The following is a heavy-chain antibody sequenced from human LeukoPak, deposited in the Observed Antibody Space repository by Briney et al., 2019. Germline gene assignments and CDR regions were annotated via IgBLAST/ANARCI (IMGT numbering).Heavy chain of an antibody. CDR3: AREDVVVPAAKGFDP. V-gene: IGHV4-34*01. CDR2: INHSGST. CDR1: GGSFSGYY. Sequence: PSETLSLTCTVYGGSFSGYYWSWIRQPPGKGLEWIGEINHSGSTNYNPSLKSRVTISVDTSKNQFSLKLSSVTAADTAVYYCAREDVVVPAAKGFDPWGQGTLVTVSS. J-gene: IGHJ5*02. D-gene: IGHD2-2*01.